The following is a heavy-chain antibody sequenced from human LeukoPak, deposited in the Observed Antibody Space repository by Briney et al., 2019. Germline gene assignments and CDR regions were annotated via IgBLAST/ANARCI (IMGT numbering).Heavy chain of an antibody. CDR1: GGSITSYH. CDR3: ARGGSETYYHY. Sequence: SETLSLTCTVSGGSITSYHYSWIRQPPGKGLEWIGYIYYSGSTNYNPSLKSRVTISADTSKNQFSLKLSSVTAADTAVYYCARGGSETYYHYWGEGTLLTVPS. J-gene: IGHJ4*02. CDR2: IYYSGST. D-gene: IGHD2-21*01. V-gene: IGHV4-59*01.